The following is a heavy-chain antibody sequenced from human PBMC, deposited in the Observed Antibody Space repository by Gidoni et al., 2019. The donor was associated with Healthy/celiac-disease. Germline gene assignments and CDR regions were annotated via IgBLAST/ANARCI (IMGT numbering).Heavy chain of an antibody. V-gene: IGHV1-69*06. CDR1: GGTFSSYA. D-gene: IGHD1-26*01. CDR3: ARLRFATRDNWFDP. CDR2: AIPICGTA. J-gene: IGHJ5*02. Sequence: QVQLVQSGAELKKPGCSVKVSCKASGGTFSSYAISWVRQGPGQGLEWMGGAIPICGTANYAQKDQGRGTITADKSTSTDYMELSSLRSEDTAVDYCARLRFATRDNWFDPWGQGTLVTVSS.